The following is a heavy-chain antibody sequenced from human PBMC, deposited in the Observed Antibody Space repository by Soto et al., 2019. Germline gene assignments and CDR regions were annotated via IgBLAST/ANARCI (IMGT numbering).Heavy chain of an antibody. D-gene: IGHD2-15*01. Sequence: GGSLRLSCAASGFSFSSYAMHWVRQAPGKGLEWVGVISYDGSKKYYGDSVKGRFDISRDNSKKTLYLHMNSLRLEDTAVYYCASPLYCNGGNRYAGFDYWGRGALVTVSS. V-gene: IGHV3-30*09. CDR3: ASPLYCNGGNRYAGFDY. CDR2: ISYDGSKK. J-gene: IGHJ4*02. CDR1: GFSFSSYA.